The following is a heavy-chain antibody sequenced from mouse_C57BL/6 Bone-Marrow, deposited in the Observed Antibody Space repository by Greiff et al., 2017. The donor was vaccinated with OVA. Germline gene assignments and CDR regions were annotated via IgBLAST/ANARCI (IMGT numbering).Heavy chain of an antibody. CDR2: IYPRSGNT. V-gene: IGHV1-81*01. Sequence: VKLQESGAELARPGASVKLSCKASGYTFTSYGISWVKQRTGQGLEWIGEIYPRSGNTYYNEKFKGKATLTADKSSSTAYMELRSLTSEDSAVYFCARYYYGSSDVWGTGTTVTVSS. D-gene: IGHD1-1*01. J-gene: IGHJ1*03. CDR1: GYTFTSYG. CDR3: ARYYYGSSDV.